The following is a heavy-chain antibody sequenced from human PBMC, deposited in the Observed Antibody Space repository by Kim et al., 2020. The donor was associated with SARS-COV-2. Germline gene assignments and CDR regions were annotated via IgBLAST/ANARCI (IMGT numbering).Heavy chain of an antibody. V-gene: IGHV3-23*01. CDR2: ISGSGGST. D-gene: IGHD3-3*01. CDR3: AKDRRYDFWSGNGDDY. CDR1: GFTFSSYA. Sequence: GGSLRLSCAASGFTFSSYAMSWVRQAPGKGLEWVSAISGSGGSTYYADSVKGRFTISRDNSKNTLYLQMNSLRAEDTAVYYCAKDRRYDFWSGNGDDYWGQGTLVTVSS. J-gene: IGHJ4*02.